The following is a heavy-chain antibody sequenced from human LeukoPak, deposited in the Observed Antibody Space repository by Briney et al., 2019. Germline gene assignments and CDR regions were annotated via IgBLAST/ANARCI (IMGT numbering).Heavy chain of an antibody. J-gene: IGHJ5*02. CDR1: GFTFSTYS. CDR2: ISSSSSYI. Sequence: GGSLRLSCAASGFTFSTYSMNWVRQAPGKGLEWVSSISSSSSYIYYADSVKGRFTISRDNAKNSLYLQMNSLRAEDTAVYYCAKEGPSVSSGPFDPWGQGTLVTVSS. CDR3: AKEGPSVSSGPFDP. D-gene: IGHD3-10*01. V-gene: IGHV3-21*04.